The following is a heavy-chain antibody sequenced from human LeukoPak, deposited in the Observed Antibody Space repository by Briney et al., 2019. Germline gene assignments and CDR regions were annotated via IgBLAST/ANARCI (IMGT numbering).Heavy chain of an antibody. J-gene: IGHJ4*02. Sequence: SETLSLTCTVSGGSISSGDYYWSWIRQPPGKGLEWIGYIYYSGSTYYNPSLKSRVTISVDTSKIQFSLKLSSVTAADTAVYYCARAPLYCNSTSCSLYYFDYWGQGTLVTVSS. CDR2: IYYSGST. V-gene: IGHV4-30-4*08. CDR3: ARAPLYCNSTSCSLYYFDY. CDR1: GGSISSGDYY. D-gene: IGHD2-2*01.